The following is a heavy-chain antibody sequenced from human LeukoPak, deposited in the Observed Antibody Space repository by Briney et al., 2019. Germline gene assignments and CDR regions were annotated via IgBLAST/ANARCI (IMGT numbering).Heavy chain of an antibody. D-gene: IGHD3-10*01. V-gene: IGHV3-30-3*01. CDR1: GFTFSSYA. J-gene: IGHJ4*02. CDR2: VSYGGSNE. Sequence: PGGSLRLSCEASGFTFSSYAMHWVRQAPGKGLEWVAVVSYGGSNEYYAESVEGRFTISRDNSKNTLYLQMNSLRAEDTAVYYCAKVGDKYYYGPWGLGTLVTVSS. CDR3: AKVGDKYYYGP.